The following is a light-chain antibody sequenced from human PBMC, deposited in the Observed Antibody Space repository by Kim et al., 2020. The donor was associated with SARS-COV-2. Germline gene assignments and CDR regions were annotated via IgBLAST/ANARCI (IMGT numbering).Light chain of an antibody. CDR1: NSNIGSKN. J-gene: IGLJ2*01. Sequence: QSVLTQPPSASGTPGQSVSISCSGGNSNIGSKNVNWYQQVPGTAPKLLVFGTNQRPSGVPDRFSGSKSGISASLAISGLQSEDEAYYYCATWDDSLNVLFGGGTQLTVL. V-gene: IGLV1-44*01. CDR2: GTN. CDR3: ATWDDSLNVL.